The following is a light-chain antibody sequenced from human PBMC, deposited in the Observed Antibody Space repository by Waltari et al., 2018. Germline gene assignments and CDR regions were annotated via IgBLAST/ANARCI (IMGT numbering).Light chain of an antibody. CDR2: APS. V-gene: IGKV1-27*01. J-gene: IGKJ1*01. Sequence: DIQLTQSPASLSASAGDRVTIACRASQAINGSLAWYQHQPGKAPKLLIYAPSTLHSGVPSRFSGSGSGTDFTLTISGLQADDVATYFCQKYNRAPRTFGQGTYVEMK. CDR3: QKYNRAPRT. CDR1: QAINGS.